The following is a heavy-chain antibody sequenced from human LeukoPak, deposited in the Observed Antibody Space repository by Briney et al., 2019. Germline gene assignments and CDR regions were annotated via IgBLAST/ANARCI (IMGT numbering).Heavy chain of an antibody. CDR2: IIPIFGTA. J-gene: IGHJ4*02. V-gene: IGHV1-69*06. CDR1: GGTFSSYA. Sequence: SVKVSCKASGGTFSSYAISWVRQAPGQGLEWMGGIIPIFGTANYAQKFQGRVTITADKSTSTAYMELSSLRSEDTAVYYCXXXGYSYGPANDYWGQGTLVTVSS. CDR3: XXXGYSYGPANDY. D-gene: IGHD5-18*01.